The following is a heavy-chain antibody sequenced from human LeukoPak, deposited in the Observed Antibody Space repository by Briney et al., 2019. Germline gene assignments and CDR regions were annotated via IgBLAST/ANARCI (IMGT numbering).Heavy chain of an antibody. CDR3: ARDGYYGSGRPGYYYYGMDV. Sequence: GRSLRLSCAASGFTFSSYAMQWVRQAPGKGLEWVAVISYDGSNKYYADSVKGRFTISRDNSKNTLYLQMNSLRAEDTAVYYCARDGYYGSGRPGYYYYGMDVWGQGTTVTVSS. J-gene: IGHJ6*02. CDR1: GFTFSSYA. CDR2: ISYDGSNK. D-gene: IGHD3-10*01. V-gene: IGHV3-30*04.